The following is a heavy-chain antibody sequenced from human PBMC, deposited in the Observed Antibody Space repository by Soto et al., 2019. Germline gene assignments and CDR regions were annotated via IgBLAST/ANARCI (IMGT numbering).Heavy chain of an antibody. Sequence: PSETLSLTCNVSGVSISDTSYYRGWIRQPPGKGLEWIGTVYFNGKTFYNPSLKSRLTISVDRSKNQISLRLTSVTAADTAVYYCARQASYWGQGTLVTVSS. V-gene: IGHV4-39*01. CDR3: ARQASY. J-gene: IGHJ4*02. CDR1: GVSISDTSYY. CDR2: VYFNGKT.